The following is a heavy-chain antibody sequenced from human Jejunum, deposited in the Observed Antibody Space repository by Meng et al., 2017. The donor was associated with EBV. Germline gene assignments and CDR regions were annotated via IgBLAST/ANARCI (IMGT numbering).Heavy chain of an antibody. CDR1: GMTVRSYW. Sequence: VGTGGGLVQHGESLIPCVDGFGMTVRSYWMHWVRQAPGEGLVWVSRISSDGRSITYADSVKGRFTISRDNAKNTLYLQMNSLRVEDTAVYYCATGQGDSRYDFDSWSQGTLVTVSS. D-gene: IGHD3-16*01. CDR3: ATGQGDSRYDFDS. CDR2: ISSDGRSI. J-gene: IGHJ4*02. V-gene: IGHV3-74*01.